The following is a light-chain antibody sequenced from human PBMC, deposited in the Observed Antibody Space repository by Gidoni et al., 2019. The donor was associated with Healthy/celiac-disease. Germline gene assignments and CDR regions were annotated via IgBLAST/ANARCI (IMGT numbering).Light chain of an antibody. V-gene: IGKV3-20*01. CDR3: QQYGSSPST. Sequence: DIVLTQSPGTLSLSPGERATLSCRASQSVSSSYLAWYQQKPGQAPRLLIYGASSRATGIPDRFSGSGSGTDFTLTISRLEPEDVAVYYCQQYGSSPSTFGGGTKVEIK. CDR1: QSVSSSY. CDR2: GAS. J-gene: IGKJ4*01.